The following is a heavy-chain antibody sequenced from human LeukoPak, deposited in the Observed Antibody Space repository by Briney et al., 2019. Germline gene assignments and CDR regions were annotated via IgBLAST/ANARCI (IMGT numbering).Heavy chain of an antibody. J-gene: IGHJ4*02. Sequence: PGGSLRLSREASGFTFSTYAMSWVRQAPGKGLEWVSTITGSGGTTYYADSVKGRFSISRDNSKNTLYVQMNSLRAEDTAVYYCAKDLTAATISYFDYWGQGTLVTVSS. D-gene: IGHD6-25*01. CDR3: AKDLTAATISYFDY. V-gene: IGHV3-23*01. CDR1: GFTFSTYA. CDR2: ITGSGGTT.